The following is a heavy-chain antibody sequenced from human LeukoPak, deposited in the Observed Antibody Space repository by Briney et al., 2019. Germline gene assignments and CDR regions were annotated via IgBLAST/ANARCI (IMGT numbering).Heavy chain of an antibody. D-gene: IGHD5-18*01. V-gene: IGHV3-53*01. CDR2: IYSDSST. J-gene: IGHJ4*02. Sequence: GGSLRLSCEASGFNFRDYGMSWVRQAPGKGLEWVSLIYSDSSTYYADSVKGRFTISRDNSKNTLYLQMNSLRAEDTAVYYCANYRYTYFDYWGQGTLVTVSS. CDR1: GFNFRDYG. CDR3: ANYRYTYFDY.